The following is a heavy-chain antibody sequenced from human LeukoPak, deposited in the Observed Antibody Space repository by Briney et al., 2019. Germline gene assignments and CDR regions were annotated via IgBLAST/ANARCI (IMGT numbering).Heavy chain of an antibody. CDR2: INPSGGST. CDR3: ARDRKGMYNWNTGRGFDY. CDR1: GYTFTSYY. V-gene: IGHV1-46*01. J-gene: IGHJ4*02. Sequence: ASVKVSCKASGYTFTSYYMHWVRQAPGQGLEWMGIINPSGGSTSYAQKFQGSVTMTRDTSTSTVYMELSSLRSEDTAVYYCARDRKGMYNWNTGRGFDYWGQGTLVTVSS. D-gene: IGHD1-20*01.